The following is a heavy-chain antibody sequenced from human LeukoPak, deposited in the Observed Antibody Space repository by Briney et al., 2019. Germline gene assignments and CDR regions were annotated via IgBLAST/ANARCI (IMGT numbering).Heavy chain of an antibody. CDR1: GFTFSSYS. D-gene: IGHD6-13*01. CDR2: ISSSSSYI. V-gene: IGHV3-21*01. Sequence: GGSLRLSCAASGFTFSSYSMNWVRQAPGKGLEWVSSISSSSSYIYYADSVKGRFTISRANAKNSLYLQMNSLRAEDTAVYYCARDLSVAAAADYWGQGTLVTVSS. J-gene: IGHJ4*02. CDR3: ARDLSVAAAADY.